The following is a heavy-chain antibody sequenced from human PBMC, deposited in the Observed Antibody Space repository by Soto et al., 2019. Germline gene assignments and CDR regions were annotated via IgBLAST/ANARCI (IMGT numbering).Heavy chain of an antibody. V-gene: IGHV3-23*01. D-gene: IGHD7-27*01. CDR3: AKAWGIDY. Sequence: EVQLLESGGGLVEPGGSRRLSCAASGFTFSSYTMSWVRQAPGKGLEWVSTISGSGSSTYSADSVKGRFTISRDNSNTSLYLKRNSLRVEDTAIYYCAKAWGIDYWGQGTLVTVSS. CDR1: GFTFSSYT. J-gene: IGHJ4*02. CDR2: ISGSGSST.